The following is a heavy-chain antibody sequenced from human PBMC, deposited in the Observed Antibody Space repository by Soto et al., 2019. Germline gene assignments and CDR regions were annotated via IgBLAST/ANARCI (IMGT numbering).Heavy chain of an antibody. CDR1: GGSISSGGYC. Sequence: QVQLQESGPGLVKPSQTLSLTCTVSGGSISSGGYCWSWIRQHPGEGLEWIGFMYNSGSTSYNPSIKSRATISVDTSTNQFSLNLRSVTAAETAVYYCARGGDTTKVDYWGQGTLVTVSS. CDR2: MYNSGST. D-gene: IGHD3-16*01. V-gene: IGHV4-31*03. CDR3: ARGGDTTKVDY. J-gene: IGHJ4*02.